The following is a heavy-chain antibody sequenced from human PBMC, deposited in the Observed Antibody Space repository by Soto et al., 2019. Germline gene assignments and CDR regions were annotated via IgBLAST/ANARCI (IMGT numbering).Heavy chain of an antibody. D-gene: IGHD1-26*01. Sequence: EVQLLDSGGGLVQPGGSLRLSCAASGFTFSTYPMSWVRQAPGKGLEWVSDISGPGGSTYYADSVRGRFTISRDNSKNPVYLPMNSLRDEDTAVYYCVKRPLKFSGSYFDYWGQGTLVTVSS. CDR2: ISGPGGST. J-gene: IGHJ4*02. CDR3: VKRPLKFSGSYFDY. CDR1: GFTFSTYP. V-gene: IGHV3-23*01.